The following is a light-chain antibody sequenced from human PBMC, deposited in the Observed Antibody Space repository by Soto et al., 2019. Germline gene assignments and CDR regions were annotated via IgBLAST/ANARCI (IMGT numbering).Light chain of an antibody. V-gene: IGKV3-15*01. CDR1: QSVSSN. Sequence: EILMTQSPATLSVSPGEKATLSCRASQSVSSNLAWYQQKPGQAPRLLIYGASTRATGIPARFSGSGSGTEFTLTISSPQSEDFAVYYCQQYNNWRTFGQGTKVDIK. J-gene: IGKJ1*01. CDR2: GAS. CDR3: QQYNNWRT.